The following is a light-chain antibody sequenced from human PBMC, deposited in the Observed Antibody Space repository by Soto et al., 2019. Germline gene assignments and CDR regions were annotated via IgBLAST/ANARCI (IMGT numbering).Light chain of an antibody. Sequence: QSALTQPASVAGSPGQSITISCTGTSSDVGTYSSVSWYQQQPGKAPKVMIYEGSRRPSGVSNRFSGSKSGNTASPTISGLQAEDEAEDYCCSEAGPSSWVFGGGTKVTVL. CDR3: CSEAGPSSWV. CDR2: EGS. J-gene: IGLJ3*02. V-gene: IGLV2-23*01. CDR1: SSDVGTYSS.